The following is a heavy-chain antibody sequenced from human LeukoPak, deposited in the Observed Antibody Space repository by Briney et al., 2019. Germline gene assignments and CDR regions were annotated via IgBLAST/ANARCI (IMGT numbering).Heavy chain of an antibody. J-gene: IGHJ3*02. D-gene: IGHD3-16*01. CDR3: ARITWSLGAFDI. Sequence: GGSLRLSCAASGFTFSSYWISSVRQAPGKGLEWVANIKHDGSEKYYVDSVKGRFTISRDNAKSSLYLQMNNLRVEDTAVYYCARITWSLGAFDIWGQGTTVTVSS. CDR2: IKHDGSEK. CDR1: GFTFSSYW. V-gene: IGHV3-7*01.